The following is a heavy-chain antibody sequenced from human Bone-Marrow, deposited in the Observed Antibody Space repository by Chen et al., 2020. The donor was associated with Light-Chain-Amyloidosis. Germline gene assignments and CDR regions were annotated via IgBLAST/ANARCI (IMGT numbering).Heavy chain of an antibody. CDR2: ISSNGGST. CDR3: VKSYSSGPNTEYFQH. CDR1: GFTFSSYA. D-gene: IGHD6-19*01. Sequence: EVQLVESGGGLVQPGGSLRLSCSASGFTFSSYAMHWVRQAPGKGLEYGSAISSNGGSTYYADSVKGRFTISRDNSKNTLYLQMSSLRAEDTAVYYCVKSYSSGPNTEYFQHWGQGTLVTVSS. J-gene: IGHJ1*01. V-gene: IGHV3-64D*08.